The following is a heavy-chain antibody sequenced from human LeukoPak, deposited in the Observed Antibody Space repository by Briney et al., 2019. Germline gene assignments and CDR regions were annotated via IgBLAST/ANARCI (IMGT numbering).Heavy chain of an antibody. V-gene: IGHV3-15*07. Sequence: PGGSLRLSCAPSGFTFSSAWMHWVRQAPGKGLERVGRIKSKVDGGTTDYAAPVKGRFTISRDDLENMLYLQMNSLKTEDTAVYYCIADTPPWNPYGLDYWGQGTLVTVSS. CDR2: IKSKVDGGTT. CDR1: GFTFSSAW. CDR3: IADTPPWNPYGLDY. J-gene: IGHJ4*02. D-gene: IGHD1-1*01.